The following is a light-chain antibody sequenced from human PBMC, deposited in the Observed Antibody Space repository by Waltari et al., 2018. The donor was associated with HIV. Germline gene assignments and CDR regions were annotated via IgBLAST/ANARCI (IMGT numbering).Light chain of an antibody. V-gene: IGLV2-8*01. J-gene: IGLJ3*02. CDR3: RSYAATNTLV. CDR2: EVN. Sequence: QSALTQPPFASGSPGQSVTISCTGTSSDVGNYHYVSWYQQHPGKAPKLMSYEVNKRPSGFPDRVSGSKSGNTASLTVSALQAEDEAEYYCRSYAATNTLVFGGGTKVTVL. CDR1: SSDVGNYHY.